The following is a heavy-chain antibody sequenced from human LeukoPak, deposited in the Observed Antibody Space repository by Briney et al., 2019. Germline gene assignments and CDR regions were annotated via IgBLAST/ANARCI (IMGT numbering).Heavy chain of an antibody. V-gene: IGHV1-2*02. J-gene: IGHJ4*02. D-gene: IGHD3-10*01. CDR1: GYTFTGYY. Sequence: ASVKVSCKASGYTFTGYYMHWVRQAPGQGLEWMGWINPNSGGTNYAQKFQGRVTMTRDTSISTAYMELSRLRSDDTAVYYCARAGSTHRDYYGSGSYYPFDYWGQGTLVTVSS. CDR2: INPNSGGT. CDR3: ARAGSTHRDYYGSGSYYPFDY.